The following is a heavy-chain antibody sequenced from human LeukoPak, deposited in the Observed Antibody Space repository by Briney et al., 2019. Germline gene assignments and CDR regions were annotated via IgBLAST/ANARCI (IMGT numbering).Heavy chain of an antibody. CDR1: GYTFTDYY. V-gene: IGHV1-2*02. CDR2: INPNNGAT. J-gene: IGHJ4*02. CDR3: ASLGDYYGSGSYAPFDH. Sequence: GASVKVSCKAFGYTFTDYYIHWVRQAPGQGLEWMGWINPNNGATNYAQKFQGRVTMTRDTSISTAYMELSGLRSDDTAIYYCASLGDYYGSGSYAPFDHWGQGTLVTVSS. D-gene: IGHD3-10*01.